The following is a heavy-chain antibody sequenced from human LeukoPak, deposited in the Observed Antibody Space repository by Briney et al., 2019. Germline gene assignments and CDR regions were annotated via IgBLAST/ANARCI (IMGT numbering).Heavy chain of an antibody. CDR1: GFTFSSYG. CDR2: ISFDGNNI. J-gene: IGHJ4*02. V-gene: IGHV3-30*03. CDR3: ATSKYCGGDCYSNY. Sequence: GRSLRLSCAASGFTFSSYGMHWVRQAPGKGLEWVAVISFDGNNIYYADSVKGRFTISRDNAKNSLYLQMNSLRAEDTAVYYCATSKYCGGDCYSNYWGQGTLVTVSS. D-gene: IGHD2-21*02.